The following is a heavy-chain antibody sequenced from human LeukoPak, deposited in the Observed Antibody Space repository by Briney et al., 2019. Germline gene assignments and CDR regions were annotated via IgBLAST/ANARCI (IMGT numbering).Heavy chain of an antibody. V-gene: IGHV3-23*01. D-gene: IGHD1-26*01. CDR1: GFTFTSYA. CDR2: ISGSGGST. CDR3: AKRGAAVGATVAPGDY. J-gene: IGHJ4*02. Sequence: GGSLRLSCAASGFTFTSYAMSWVRQAPGKGLEWVSAISGSGGSTYYADSVKGRFTISSDNSKNTLYLQMNSLRAEDTAVYYCAKRGAAVGATVAPGDYWGQGTLVTVSS.